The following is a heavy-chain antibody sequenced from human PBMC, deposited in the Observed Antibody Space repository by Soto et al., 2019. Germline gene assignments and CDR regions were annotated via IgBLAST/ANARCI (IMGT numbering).Heavy chain of an antibody. V-gene: IGHV2-5*01. CDR2: IYWNDDK. Sequence: ESVPTLGNPTQTLTLTCTFSGFSLSTSGVGVGWIREPRGKAVDWLALIYWNDDKRYSPSLKSRLTITKDTSKNQVVLTMPNMDPVDTATYYCAQGGTPTELGYCSGGSCYSGYFQHRGQGTLVTVSS. CDR3: AQGGTPTELGYCSGGSCYSGYFQH. J-gene: IGHJ1*01. CDR1: GFSLSTSGVG. D-gene: IGHD2-15*01.